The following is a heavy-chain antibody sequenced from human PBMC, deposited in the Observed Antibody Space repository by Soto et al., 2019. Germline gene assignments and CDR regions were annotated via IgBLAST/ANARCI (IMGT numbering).Heavy chain of an antibody. Sequence: PGGSLRLSCAASGFTFRSYAMSWVRQAPGKGLEWVSGISGSGISTHYADSVKGRFTVSRDNSKNTLYLQMNSLRAEDTAVYNCAKEPVGPDWYFDLWGRGNYYYHYWGQGTPVTVSS. D-gene: IGHD3-9*01. CDR2: ISGSGIST. CDR3: AKEPVGPDWYFDLWGRGNYYYHY. CDR1: GFTFRSYA. V-gene: IGHV3-23*01. J-gene: IGHJ4*02.